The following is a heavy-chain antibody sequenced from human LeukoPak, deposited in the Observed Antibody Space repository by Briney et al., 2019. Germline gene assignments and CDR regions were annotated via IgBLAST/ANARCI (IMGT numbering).Heavy chain of an antibody. CDR1: GGSISSGGYP. CDR2: IYQSGST. J-gene: IGHJ3*02. Sequence: SQTLSLACAVSGGSISSGGYPWSGIRQPPGKGVEGIGYIYQSGSTYYNPSLKSRVTISVDRSKDQFSLKLSCVIAADTAVYYCARGGVGRGAFDMWGQGTMVTVSS. V-gene: IGHV4-30-2*01. CDR3: ARGGVGRGAFDM. D-gene: IGHD3-10*01.